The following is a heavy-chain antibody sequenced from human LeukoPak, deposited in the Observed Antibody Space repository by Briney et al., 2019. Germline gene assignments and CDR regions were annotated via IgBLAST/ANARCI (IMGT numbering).Heavy chain of an antibody. V-gene: IGHV4-59*02. Sequence: PSETLSLTCTGSGDSVSGHYWSWIRQTPGKGLGWIGYVSYSGGTNNNPSLRRRVSISLDTSKSQFSLKLSSPAAADPAVYYCARAPMAITTSAFPDAFDFGGQGTMVTVPS. D-gene: IGHD5-12*01. CDR1: GDSVSGHY. J-gene: IGHJ3*01. CDR2: VSYSGGT. CDR3: ARAPMAITTSAFPDAFDF.